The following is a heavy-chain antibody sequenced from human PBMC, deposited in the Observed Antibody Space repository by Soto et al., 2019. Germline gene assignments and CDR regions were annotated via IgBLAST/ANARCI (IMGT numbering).Heavy chain of an antibody. Sequence: SQTLSLTCTVSGGSISSYYWSWIRQPPGKGLEWIGYIYYSGSTNYNPSLKSRVTISVDTSKNQFSLKLSSVTAADTAVYYCARHDGIPYYDFSYAFDIWGQGTMVTVSS. CDR3: ARHDGIPYYDFSYAFDI. J-gene: IGHJ3*02. V-gene: IGHV4-59*08. D-gene: IGHD3-3*01. CDR1: GGSISSYY. CDR2: IYYSGST.